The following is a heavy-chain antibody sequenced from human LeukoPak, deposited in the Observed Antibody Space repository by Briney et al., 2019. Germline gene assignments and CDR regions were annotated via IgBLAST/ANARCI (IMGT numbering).Heavy chain of an antibody. J-gene: IGHJ6*03. V-gene: IGHV4-4*07. CDR3: ARDSYCSSTSCYTGYYYYYMDV. CDR1: GGSISSYY. Sequence: PSESLSLSWTVSGGSISSYYWSWIRQPAGKGLEWIGRIYTSGSTNYNPSLKSRVTMSVDTSKNQFSLKLSSVTAADTAVYYCARDSYCSSTSCYTGYYYYYMDVWGKGTTVTVSS. CDR2: IYTSGST. D-gene: IGHD2-2*02.